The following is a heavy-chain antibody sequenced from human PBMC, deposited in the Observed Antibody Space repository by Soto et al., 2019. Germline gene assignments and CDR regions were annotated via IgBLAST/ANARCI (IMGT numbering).Heavy chain of an antibody. V-gene: IGHV3-23*01. CDR2: ISGSGAIT. J-gene: IGHJ4*02. CDR1: GFTFSSHA. D-gene: IGHD1-1*01. CDR3: AKEPPGTDNYFEY. Sequence: GGSLRLSCAASGFTFSSHAMSWVRQAPGEGLKWVSDISGSGAITKYADSVKGRFTVSRDNSKNTLNLQMNSLRAEDTAVYFCAKEPPGTDNYFEYWGQGTLVTVSS.